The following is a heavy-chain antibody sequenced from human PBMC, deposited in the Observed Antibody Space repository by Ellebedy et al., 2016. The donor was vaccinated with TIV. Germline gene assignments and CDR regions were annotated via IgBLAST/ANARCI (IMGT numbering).Heavy chain of an antibody. CDR1: GYTLTELS. CDR3: ATGARGLGGYYLYYFDY. V-gene: IGHV1-24*01. D-gene: IGHD3-22*01. J-gene: IGHJ4*02. CDR2: FDPEDGET. Sequence: AASVKVSCKVSGYTLTELSMHWVRQAPGKGLEWMGGFDPEDGETIYAQKFQGRVTMTEDTSTDTAYMELSSLRSEDTAVYYCATGARGLGGYYLYYFDYWGQGTLVTVSS.